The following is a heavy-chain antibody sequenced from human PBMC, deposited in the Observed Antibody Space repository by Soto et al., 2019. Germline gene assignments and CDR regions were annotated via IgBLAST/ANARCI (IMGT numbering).Heavy chain of an antibody. Sequence: EVQLVESGGGLVKPGGSLRLSCAASGFTFSNAWMNWVRQAPGKGLEWVGRIKSKTDGGTTDYAAPVKGRFTISRDDSKNTLYLQMNSLKTEDTAVYYCTTDPLDYGGYSAIWGQGTMVTVSS. D-gene: IGHD4-17*01. CDR2: IKSKTDGGTT. CDR1: GFTFSNAW. CDR3: TTDPLDYGGYSAI. J-gene: IGHJ3*02. V-gene: IGHV3-15*07.